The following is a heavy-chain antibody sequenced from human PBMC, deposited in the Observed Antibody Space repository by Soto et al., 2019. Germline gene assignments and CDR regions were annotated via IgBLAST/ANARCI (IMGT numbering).Heavy chain of an antibody. Sequence: VQLVESGGGLVQPGGSLRLSCAASGFKFRSYNMNWVRQAPGKGLEWLSYISPLGGAIYSADSVKGRFTISRDNAKNLLYLEMNRLRDEDTAMYYCAKGATAVTTVGDYWGQGTLVTVSS. D-gene: IGHD4-17*01. CDR3: AKGATAVTTVGDY. CDR1: GFKFRSYN. CDR2: ISPLGGAI. V-gene: IGHV3-48*02. J-gene: IGHJ4*02.